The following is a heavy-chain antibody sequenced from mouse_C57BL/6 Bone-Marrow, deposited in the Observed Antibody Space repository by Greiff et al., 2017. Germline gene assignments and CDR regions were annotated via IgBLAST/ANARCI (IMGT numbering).Heavy chain of an antibody. D-gene: IGHD1-1*01. V-gene: IGHV1-39*01. CDR3: ARWTTVVAPYAMRY. CDR1: GYSFTDYN. J-gene: IGHJ4*01. CDR2: INPNYGTT. Sequence: VQLQQSGPELVKPGASVKISCKASGYSFTDYNMNWVKQSNGKSLEWIGVINPNYGTTSYNQKFKGKATLTVDQSSSTAYMQLNSLLSEDSAVYSCARWTTVVAPYAMRYWGQGTSLTVSS.